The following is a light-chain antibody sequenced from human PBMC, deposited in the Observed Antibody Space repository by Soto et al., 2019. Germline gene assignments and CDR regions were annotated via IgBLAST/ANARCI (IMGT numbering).Light chain of an antibody. Sequence: QSVLTQPPSVSGAPGQRVTISCTGSSSNIGAGYDVHWYQQLPGTAPKLLISGNSNRPSGVPDRFSGSKSGTSASLAITGLRAEDEADYYCQSYDSSLSGSVFGGGTKLTVL. CDR3: QSYDSSLSGSV. J-gene: IGLJ2*01. CDR2: GNS. V-gene: IGLV1-40*01. CDR1: SSNIGAGYD.